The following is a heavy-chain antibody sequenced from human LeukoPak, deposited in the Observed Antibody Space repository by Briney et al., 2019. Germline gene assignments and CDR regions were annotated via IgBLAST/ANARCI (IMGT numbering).Heavy chain of an antibody. J-gene: IGHJ3*02. CDR3: ARVEWESDAFDI. Sequence: GGSLRLSCAASGFALNSYTLSWVRQAPGKGLVWVSRINTDGSSTSYADSVKGRFTISRDNAKNTLYLQMSSLRAEDTAVYYCARVEWESDAFDIWGQGTMVTVSS. V-gene: IGHV3-74*01. CDR1: GFALNSYT. D-gene: IGHD1-26*01. CDR2: INTDGSST.